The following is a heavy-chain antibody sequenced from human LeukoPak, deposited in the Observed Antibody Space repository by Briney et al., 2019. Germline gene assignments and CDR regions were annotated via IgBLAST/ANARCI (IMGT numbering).Heavy chain of an antibody. CDR3: ARGRQQLGY. CDR1: GFTFSNAW. J-gene: IGHJ4*02. CDR2: IRSKAYGGTT. Sequence: GGSLRLSCAASGFTFSNAWMSWVRQAPGKGLEWVGFIRSKAYGGTTEYAASVKGRFTISRDDSKSIAYLQMNSLKTEDTAVYYCARGRQQLGYWGQGTLVTVSS. V-gene: IGHV3-49*04. D-gene: IGHD6-13*01.